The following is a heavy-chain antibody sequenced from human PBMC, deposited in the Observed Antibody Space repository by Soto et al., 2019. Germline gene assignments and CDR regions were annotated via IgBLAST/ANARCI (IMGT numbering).Heavy chain of an antibody. CDR3: ARGGDASTPLDS. Sequence: QVHPVQSGVGVKKPGASVTFSFRPLSYSFSSSVATWVRQPPGPGLEWVGWINPDNRNTHHAPMVHGRVTMTTDTSTFTAYMELRSLTSDDTAVYYCARGGDASTPLDSWGQGTLVTVSS. CDR2: INPDNRNT. CDR1: SYSFSSSV. D-gene: IGHD3-16*01. V-gene: IGHV1-18*01. J-gene: IGHJ4*02.